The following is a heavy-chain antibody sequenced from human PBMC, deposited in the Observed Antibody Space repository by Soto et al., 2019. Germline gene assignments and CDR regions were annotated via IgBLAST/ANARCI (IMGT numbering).Heavy chain of an antibody. V-gene: IGHV3-53*01. J-gene: IGHJ6*02. Sequence: GGSLRLSCVASGLPVAGSYMAWVRQAPGKGLERASVIDNDGTTYYSQSVEGRFTISRDTSKNTLYLQMDRLRDEDTAVYYCVRPLPSGQTHARDVWGQGTTVTVSS. D-gene: IGHD3-10*01. CDR3: VRPLPSGQTHARDV. CDR2: IDNDGTT. CDR1: GLPVAGSY.